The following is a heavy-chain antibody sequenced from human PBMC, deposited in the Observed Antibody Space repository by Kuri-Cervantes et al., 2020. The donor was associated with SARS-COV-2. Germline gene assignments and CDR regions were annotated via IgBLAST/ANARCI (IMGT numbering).Heavy chain of an antibody. V-gene: IGHV1-8*01. D-gene: IGHD6-13*01. CDR3: VSLPARIAAAGYDY. CDR2: MNPNSGNT. J-gene: IGHJ4*02. Sequence: ASVKVSCKASGYTFTSYDINWVRQATGQGLEWMGWMNPNSGNTGYAQKFQGRVTMTRNTSISTAYMELSSLRSEDTAVYYCVSLPARIAAAGYDYWGQGTLVTVSS. CDR1: GYTFTSYD.